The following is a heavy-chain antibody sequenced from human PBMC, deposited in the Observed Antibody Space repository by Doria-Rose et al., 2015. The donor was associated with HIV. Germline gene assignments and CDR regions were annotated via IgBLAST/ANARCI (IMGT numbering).Heavy chain of an antibody. D-gene: IGHD6-13*01. Sequence: QVQLVQSGPVLVKPAETLTLTCTVSGVSLSSPGMGVSWIRQPPGKALEWLANIFSDDERSYKTSLKSRLTISRGTYKRQVVPTMTDMDPVDTATYYCARIKSSRWYHKYYFDFWGQGTLVIVSA. CDR2: IFSDDER. CDR1: GVSLSSPGMG. V-gene: IGHV2-26*01. CDR3: ARIKSSRWYHKYYFDF. J-gene: IGHJ4*02.